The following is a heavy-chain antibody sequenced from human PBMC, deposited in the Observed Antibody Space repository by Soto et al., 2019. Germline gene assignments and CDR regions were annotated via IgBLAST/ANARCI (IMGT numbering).Heavy chain of an antibody. CDR3: ARGLGGYDFSACANYYYGMVF. J-gene: IGHJ6*01. Sequence: PSETLSLTCTVSGGSISSYYWGWVGQRPGKGLEWIGYIYYSGSTNYNPSLKSRVTISVDTSKNQFSLELSSVTAADTAVFYCARGLGGYDFSACANYYYGMVFWGPGTTVNVSS. D-gene: IGHD1-20*01. V-gene: IGHV4-59*01. CDR1: GGSISSYY. CDR2: IYYSGST.